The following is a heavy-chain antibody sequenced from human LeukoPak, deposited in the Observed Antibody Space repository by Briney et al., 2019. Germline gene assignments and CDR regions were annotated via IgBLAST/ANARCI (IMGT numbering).Heavy chain of an antibody. CDR1: GYTFTSYG. CDR3: ARDTGPYYDSRSDY. Sequence: GASVKVSCKASGYTFTSYGISWVRQAPGQGLEWMGWISAYNGSTNYAQKLQGRVTMTTDTSTSTAYMELRSLRSDDTAVYYCARDTGPYYDSRSDYWGQGTLVTVSS. D-gene: IGHD3-22*01. J-gene: IGHJ4*02. V-gene: IGHV1-18*01. CDR2: ISAYNGST.